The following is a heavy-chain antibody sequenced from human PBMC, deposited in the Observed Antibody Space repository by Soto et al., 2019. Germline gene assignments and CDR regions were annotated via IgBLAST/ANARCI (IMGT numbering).Heavy chain of an antibody. CDR1: GGSISSGDYY. D-gene: IGHD3-22*01. Sequence: SETLSLTCTVSGGSISSGDYYWSWIRQPPGKGLEWIGYIYYSGSTYYNPSLKSRVTIPVDTSKNQFSLKLSSVTAADTAVYYCARSLRSDSSGYYYVNWFDPWGQGTLVTVSS. J-gene: IGHJ5*02. CDR2: IYYSGST. V-gene: IGHV4-30-4*01. CDR3: ARSLRSDSSGYYYVNWFDP.